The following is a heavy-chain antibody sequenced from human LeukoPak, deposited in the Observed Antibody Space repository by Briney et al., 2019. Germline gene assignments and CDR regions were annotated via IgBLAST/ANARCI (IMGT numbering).Heavy chain of an antibody. Sequence: GGSLRLSCAASGFTFSSYGMHWVRQAPGKGLEWVAVISYDGSNKYYADSVKGRFTISRDNSKNTLYLQMNSLRAEDTAVYYCAKRDDFWSGYYVYWGQGTLVTVSS. CDR2: ISYDGSNK. CDR3: AKRDDFWSGYYVY. V-gene: IGHV3-30*18. D-gene: IGHD3-3*01. CDR1: GFTFSSYG. J-gene: IGHJ4*02.